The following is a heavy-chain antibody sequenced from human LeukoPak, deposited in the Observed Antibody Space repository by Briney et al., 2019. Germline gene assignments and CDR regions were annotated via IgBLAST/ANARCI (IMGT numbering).Heavy chain of an antibody. J-gene: IGHJ4*02. Sequence: GGSLRLSCAVSGFTFSSYAMSWVRQAPGKGLEWVSTTSGSGANTYYADSVKGRFTISRDNSKNTLFLQMNSLRAEDTAVYYCAKDQKSSGSYLSFDYWGQGTLVCVSS. CDR2: TSGSGANT. V-gene: IGHV3-23*01. CDR3: AKDQKSSGSYLSFDY. D-gene: IGHD3-22*01. CDR1: GFTFSSYA.